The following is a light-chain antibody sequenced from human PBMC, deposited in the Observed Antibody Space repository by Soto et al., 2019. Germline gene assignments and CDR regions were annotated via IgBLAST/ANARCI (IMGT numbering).Light chain of an antibody. Sequence: IQMTQSPSSLSASVGARVTITCRASQSISNYLSWYQQIPGKAPKLLIYAASTLRSGVSSRFSGRGSWTDFTLTISRLKSEYFATYFCQHSYSTPWTFGQWTKVEIK. CDR1: QSISNY. CDR2: AAS. J-gene: IGKJ1*01. CDR3: QHSYSTPWT. V-gene: IGKV1-39*01.